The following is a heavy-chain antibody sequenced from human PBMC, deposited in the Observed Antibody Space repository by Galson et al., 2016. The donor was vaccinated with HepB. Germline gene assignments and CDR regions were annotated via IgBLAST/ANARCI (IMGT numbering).Heavy chain of an antibody. CDR3: ARERGGYTYGDL. J-gene: IGHJ6*02. CDR2: IVPLQNTP. D-gene: IGHD5-18*01. V-gene: IGHV1-69*13. CDR1: GVAFSSYV. Sequence: SVKVSCKATGVAFSSYVMTWVRQAPGQGLEWMGGIVPLQNTPTYAQQFQGRVTISADESTRTAYMELRSLRSDDTAVYYCARERGGYTYGDLWGQGTTVTVSS.